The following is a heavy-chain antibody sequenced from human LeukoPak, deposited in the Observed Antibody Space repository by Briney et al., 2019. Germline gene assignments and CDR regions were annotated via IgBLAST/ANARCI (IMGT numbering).Heavy chain of an antibody. Sequence: GGSLRLSCAASGFTFDDYAMHWVRQAPGKGLEWVSGISWNSGSIGYADSVKGRFTISGDNAKNSLYLQMNSLRAEDTALYYCAKGSSRGFDYWGQGTLVTVSS. J-gene: IGHJ4*02. D-gene: IGHD6-6*01. CDR3: AKGSSRGFDY. CDR2: ISWNSGSI. V-gene: IGHV3-9*01. CDR1: GFTFDDYA.